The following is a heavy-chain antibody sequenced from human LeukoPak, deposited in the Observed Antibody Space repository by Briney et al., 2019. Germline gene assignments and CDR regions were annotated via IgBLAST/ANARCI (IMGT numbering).Heavy chain of an antibody. CDR3: AKDGEGYFDY. CDR1: GFTFSSYW. Sequence: GGSLRLSCAASGFTFSSYWMSWVRQAPGKGLEWVANIKQDGSEKYYVDSVKGRFTISRDNAKNSLYLQMNSLRAEDTALYYGAKDGEGYFDYWGQGTLVTVSS. D-gene: IGHD4-17*01. CDR2: IKQDGSEK. V-gene: IGHV3-7*03. J-gene: IGHJ4*02.